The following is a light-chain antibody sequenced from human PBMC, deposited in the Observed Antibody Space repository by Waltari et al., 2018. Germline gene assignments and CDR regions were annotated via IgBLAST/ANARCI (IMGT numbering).Light chain of an antibody. J-gene: IGKJ4*01. CDR3: QQYNNWPPIT. CDR2: GAS. Sequence: ETVMTQSLVTLSVSPGERATLSCRASQSVSSNLAWYQQKPGQAPRLLIYGASTRATGIPARFSGSGSGTEFTLTINSLQSEDFAVYYCQQYNNWPPITFGGGTKVEIK. V-gene: IGKV3-15*01. CDR1: QSVSSN.